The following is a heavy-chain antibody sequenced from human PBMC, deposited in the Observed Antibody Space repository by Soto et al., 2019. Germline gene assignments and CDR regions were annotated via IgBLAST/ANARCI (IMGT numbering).Heavy chain of an antibody. CDR2: ISGSGGST. CDR1: GFTFSSYA. D-gene: IGHD3-10*01. CDR3: AKASSGISYYCVMDV. Sequence: GGSLRLSCAASGFTFSSYAMRCVRQAPGKRLEWVSAISGSGGSTYYADSVKGRFTISRDNSKNTLYLHMNSVRVEDTAVYYCAKASSGISYYCVMDVWGQGTMVTVSS. J-gene: IGHJ6*02. V-gene: IGHV3-23*01.